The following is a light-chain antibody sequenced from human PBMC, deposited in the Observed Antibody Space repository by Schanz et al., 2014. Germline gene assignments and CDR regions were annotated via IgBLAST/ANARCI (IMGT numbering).Light chain of an antibody. CDR1: QIVAGTY. V-gene: IGKV3-20*01. Sequence: EIVLTQSPGTLSLSPGERATLSCRASQIVAGTYLAWYQQKPGQSPRLLIYLTSSRATGIPDRFSGSGSGTDFTLTISRLEPEDFGVYYCQQYGSSPHITFGQGTRLEIK. J-gene: IGKJ5*01. CDR2: LTS. CDR3: QQYGSSPHIT.